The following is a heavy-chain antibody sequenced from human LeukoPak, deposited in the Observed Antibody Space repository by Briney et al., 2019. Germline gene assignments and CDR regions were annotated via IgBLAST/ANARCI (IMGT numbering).Heavy chain of an antibody. J-gene: IGHJ4*02. CDR2: ISYDGSNK. CDR1: GFTFSSYG. D-gene: IGHD3-9*01. Sequence: GGSLRLSCEASGFTFSSYGMNWVRQAPGKGLEWVAVISYDGSNKYYAESVKGRFTISRDNSKNTLYLQMNSLRAEDTAVYYCAKFLTPVGRGVYDIFPADFDYWGQGTLVTVSS. V-gene: IGHV3-30*18. CDR3: AKFLTPVGRGVYDIFPADFDY.